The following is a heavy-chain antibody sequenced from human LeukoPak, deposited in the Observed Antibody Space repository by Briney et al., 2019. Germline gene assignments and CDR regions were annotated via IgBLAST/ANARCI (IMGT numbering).Heavy chain of an antibody. V-gene: IGHV3-23*05. D-gene: IGHD3-22*01. CDR2: IYTGGNT. Sequence: GGSLRLSCAASGFTFSSYAMNWVRQAPGKGLEWVSTIYTGGNTYYAASVKGRFTISRDFSKNTVFLHMNSLRAEDTAMYYCARGDDSGYYDYFDYWGQGALVTVSS. CDR1: GFTFSSYA. J-gene: IGHJ4*02. CDR3: ARGDDSGYYDYFDY.